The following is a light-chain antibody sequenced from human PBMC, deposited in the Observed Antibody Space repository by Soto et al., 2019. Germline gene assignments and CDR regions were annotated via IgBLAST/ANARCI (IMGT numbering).Light chain of an antibody. J-gene: IGKJ1*01. V-gene: IGKV3-20*01. CDR3: RHHDT. Sequence: EIVLTQSPGTLSLSPGERTTLSCRASQGVASNYLAWYQQNPGQAPRPLMYGACIRAAGVPDRCSGSGSGTKFSLPIRKLEPEDFTVYNSRHHDTFGQGTKVDIK. CDR1: QGVASNY. CDR2: GAC.